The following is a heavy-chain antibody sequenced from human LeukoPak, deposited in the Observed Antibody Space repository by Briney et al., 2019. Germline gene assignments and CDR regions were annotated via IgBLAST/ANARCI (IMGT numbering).Heavy chain of an antibody. J-gene: IGHJ4*02. CDR3: ARQWPTAFDY. CDR1: GGSISSSRYY. D-gene: IGHD1-26*01. Sequence: SETLSLTCTVSGGSISSSRYYWGWIRQPPGKGLEWIGTIHDSGSTYYNPSLKSRVTISVDTSKNQFSLKLRSVTAADTAVYYCARQWPTAFDYWGQGTLVTVSS. CDR2: IHDSGST. V-gene: IGHV4-39*01.